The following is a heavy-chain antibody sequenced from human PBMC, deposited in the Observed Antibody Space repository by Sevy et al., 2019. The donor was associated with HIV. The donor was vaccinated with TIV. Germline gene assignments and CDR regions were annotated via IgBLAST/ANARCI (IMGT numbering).Heavy chain of an antibody. CDR3: ASKRGYSSGPFDY. D-gene: IGHD5-18*01. CDR2: IYYSGGT. V-gene: IGHV4-30-4*01. CDR1: GGSVSSSDYY. Sequence: LRLSCTVSGGSVSSSDYYWSWIRQPPGKGLQWVGYIYYSGGTYYNPFLNSRVSMSVDTSKNQFSLKLSSVTAADTAVYYCASKRGYSSGPFDYWGQGTLVTVSS. J-gene: IGHJ4*02.